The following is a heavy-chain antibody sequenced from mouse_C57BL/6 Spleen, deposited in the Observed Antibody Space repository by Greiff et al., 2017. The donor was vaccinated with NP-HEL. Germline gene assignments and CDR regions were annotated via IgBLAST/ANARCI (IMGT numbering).Heavy chain of an antibody. V-gene: IGHV1-81*01. D-gene: IGHD2-3*01. CDR3: ARKGDDGSFYAMDY. J-gene: IGHJ4*01. CDR2: IYPRSGNT. Sequence: QVQLQQSGAELARPGASVKLSCKASGYTFTSYGISWVKQRTGQGLEWIGEIYPRSGNTYYNEKFKGKATLTADKSSSTEYMELRSLTSEDSAVYFCARKGDDGSFYAMDYWGQGTSVTVSS. CDR1: GYTFTSYG.